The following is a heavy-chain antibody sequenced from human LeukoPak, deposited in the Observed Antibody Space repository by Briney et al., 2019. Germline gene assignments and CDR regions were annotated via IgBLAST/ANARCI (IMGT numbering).Heavy chain of an antibody. CDR2: INPNSGGT. J-gene: IGHJ4*02. D-gene: IGHD4-23*01. V-gene: IGHV1-2*06. Sequence: ASVKVSCKASGYTFTGYYMHWVRQAPGQGLEWMGRINPNSGGTNYAQKFQGRATMTRDTSISTAYMELSRLRSDDTAVYYCARNDYGGNGRDYWGQGTLVTVSS. CDR1: GYTFTGYY. CDR3: ARNDYGGNGRDY.